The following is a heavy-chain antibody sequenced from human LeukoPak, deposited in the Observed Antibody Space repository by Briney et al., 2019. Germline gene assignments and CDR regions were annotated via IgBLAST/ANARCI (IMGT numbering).Heavy chain of an antibody. CDR3: ARPQGDCSSTSCYHRLAYFDY. CDR1: GYTFTSYG. CDR2: ISAYNGIT. Sequence: ASVKVSCKASGYTFTSYGISWVRQAPGQGLEWMGWISAYNGITNYAQKLQGRVTMTTDTSTSTAYMELRSLRSDDTAVYYCARPQGDCSSTSCYHRLAYFDYWGQGTLVTVSS. J-gene: IGHJ4*02. D-gene: IGHD2-2*01. V-gene: IGHV1-18*01.